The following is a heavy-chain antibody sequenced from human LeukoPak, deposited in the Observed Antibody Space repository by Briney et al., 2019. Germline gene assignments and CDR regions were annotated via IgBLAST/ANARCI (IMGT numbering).Heavy chain of an antibody. CDR3: TTGTYYYDSSGYDY. V-gene: IGHV3-15*01. CDR2: IKSKTDGGTT. Sequence: GGSLRLSCAASGFTFSNAWMSWFRKAPGKGLEWVGRIKSKTDGGTTDYAAPVKGRFTISRDDSKNTLYLQMNSLKTEDTAVYYCTTGTYYYDSSGYDYWGQGTLVTVSS. CDR1: GFTFSNAW. D-gene: IGHD3-22*01. J-gene: IGHJ4*02.